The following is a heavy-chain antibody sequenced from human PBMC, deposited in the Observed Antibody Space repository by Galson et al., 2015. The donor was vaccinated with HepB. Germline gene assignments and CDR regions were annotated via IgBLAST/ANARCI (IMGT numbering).Heavy chain of an antibody. CDR3: ARAYFRDYYYGMDV. Sequence: LSLTCAVSGGSISSSNWWSWVRQPPGKGLEWIGEIYHSGSTNYNPSLKSRVTISVDKSKNQFSLKLSSVTAADTAVYYCARAYFRDYYYGMDVWGQGTTVTVSS. CDR2: IYHSGST. J-gene: IGHJ6*02. D-gene: IGHD2-21*01. CDR1: GGSISSSNW. V-gene: IGHV4-4*02.